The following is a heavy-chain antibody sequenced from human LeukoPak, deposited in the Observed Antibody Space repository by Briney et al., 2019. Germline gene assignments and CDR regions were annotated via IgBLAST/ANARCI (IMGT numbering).Heavy chain of an antibody. CDR1: GFTFSSYS. Sequence: GGSLRLSCAASGFTFSSYSMNWVRQAPGKGLEWVSSISSSSSYIYYADSVKGRFTISRDNAKNSLYLQMNSLRAEDTAVYYCARDREWDGSGSLISYYYMDVWGKGTTVTVSS. CDR2: ISSSSSYI. D-gene: IGHD3-10*01. J-gene: IGHJ6*03. CDR3: ARDREWDGSGSLISYYYMDV. V-gene: IGHV3-21*01.